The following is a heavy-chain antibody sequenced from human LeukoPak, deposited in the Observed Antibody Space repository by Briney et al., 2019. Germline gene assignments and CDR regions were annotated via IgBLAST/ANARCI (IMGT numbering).Heavy chain of an antibody. D-gene: IGHD2-8*01. CDR3: ARGCTNGVCNDDY. J-gene: IGHJ4*02. V-gene: IGHV1-69*05. Sequence: ASVKVSCKASGGTFSSYAISWVQQAPGQGLEWMGRIIPIFGTANYAQKFQGRVTITTDESTSTAYMELSSLRSEDTAVYYCARGCTNGVCNDDYWGQGTLVTVSS. CDR2: IIPIFGTA. CDR1: GGTFSSYA.